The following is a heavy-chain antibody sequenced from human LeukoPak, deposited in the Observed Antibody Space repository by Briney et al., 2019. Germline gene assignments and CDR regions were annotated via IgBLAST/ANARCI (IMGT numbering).Heavy chain of an antibody. CDR3: VKDDDLYGICS. J-gene: IGHJ5*02. D-gene: IGHD2/OR15-2a*01. Sequence: GGSLRLSCAASGFTFSGYWMHWVRQAPGKGLVCVSRIKSDGTYTSYADSVKGRFTISRDNAKNTLYLQMNSLRAEDTAVYYCVKDDDLYGICSWGQGTLVTVSS. CDR1: GFTFSGYW. CDR2: IKSDGTYT. V-gene: IGHV3-74*03.